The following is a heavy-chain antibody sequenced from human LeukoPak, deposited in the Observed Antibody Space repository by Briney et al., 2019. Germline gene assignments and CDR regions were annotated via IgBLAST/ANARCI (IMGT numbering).Heavy chain of an antibody. V-gene: IGHV3-7*05. J-gene: IGHJ4*02. D-gene: IGHD2-21*01. CDR2: IKQDGGEK. Sequence: GGSLRLSCAASGFTFGTFWLNWVRQAPGKGLEWVANIKQDGGEKYYVDSVKGRFTISRDNAKSSLYLHMNSLKAEDKDVYCCAIGVTSAYQIAYLDYCGQGTLVTVSS. CDR1: GFTFGTFW. CDR3: AIGVTSAYQIAYLDY.